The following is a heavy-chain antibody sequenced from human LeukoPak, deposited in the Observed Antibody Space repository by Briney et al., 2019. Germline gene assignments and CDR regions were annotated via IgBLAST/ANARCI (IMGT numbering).Heavy chain of an antibody. CDR1: GFTFDDYG. CDR3: ARDLGYDFWSGYYRYYYYGMDV. Sequence: GGSLRLSCAASGFTFDDYGMSWVRQAPGKGLVWVSRINSDGSSTSYADSVKGRFTISRDNAKNTLYLQMNSLRAEDTAVYYCARDLGYDFWSGYYRYYYYGMDVWGQGTTVTVSS. V-gene: IGHV3-74*01. D-gene: IGHD3-3*01. CDR2: INSDGSST. J-gene: IGHJ6*02.